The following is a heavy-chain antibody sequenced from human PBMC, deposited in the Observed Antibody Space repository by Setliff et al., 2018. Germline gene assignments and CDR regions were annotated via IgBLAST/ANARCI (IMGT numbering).Heavy chain of an antibody. CDR2: IYYSGST. V-gene: IGHV4-4*02. D-gene: IGHD3-3*01. Sequence: SETLSLTCAVSGGSISSSNWWSWVRQPPGKGLEWIGSIYYSGSTYYNPSLKSRVTISVDTSKNQFSLKLSSVTAADTAVYYCARTYNFWSGYFDYWGQGTLVTVSS. CDR1: GGSISSSNW. CDR3: ARTYNFWSGYFDY. J-gene: IGHJ4*02.